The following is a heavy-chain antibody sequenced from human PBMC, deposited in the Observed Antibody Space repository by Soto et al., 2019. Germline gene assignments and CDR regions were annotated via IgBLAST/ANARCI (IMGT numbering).Heavy chain of an antibody. D-gene: IGHD6-13*01. CDR1: GGTFSSYA. Sequence: ASVKVSCKASGGTFSSYAISWVRQAPGQGLEWMGGIIPIFGTANYAQKFQGRVTITADESTSTAYMELSSLRSEDTAVYYCARGGQLGIAAANYYYYGMDVWGQGTTVTVSS. J-gene: IGHJ6*02. V-gene: IGHV1-69*13. CDR3: ARGGQLGIAAANYYYYGMDV. CDR2: IIPIFGTA.